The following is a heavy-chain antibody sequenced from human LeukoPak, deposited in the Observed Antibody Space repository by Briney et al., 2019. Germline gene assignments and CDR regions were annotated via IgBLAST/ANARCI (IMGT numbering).Heavy chain of an antibody. CDR1: GYSFTSYW. Sequence: GESLKISCKGSGYSFTSYWIGWVRQMPGKGLEWMGIIYPGDSDIKYSPSFQSQVTMSADKSLNTAYLQWSSLKASDTAMYYCARRGSGYDFLNYWGQGTLVTVSS. J-gene: IGHJ4*02. CDR2: IYPGDSDI. D-gene: IGHD5-12*01. CDR3: ARRGSGYDFLNY. V-gene: IGHV5-51*01.